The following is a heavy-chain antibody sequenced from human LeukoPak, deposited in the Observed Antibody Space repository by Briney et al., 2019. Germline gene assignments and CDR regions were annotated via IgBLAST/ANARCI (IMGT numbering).Heavy chain of an antibody. CDR1: GGSISSGSYY. Sequence: PSQTLSLTCTVSGGSISSGSYYWSWIRQPAGKGLEWIGRIYTSGSTNYNPSLKSRVTISVDTSKNQFSLKLSSVTAADTAVYYCARGGDCSSTSCYYPHGWFDPWGQGTLVTLSS. V-gene: IGHV4-61*02. D-gene: IGHD2-2*01. CDR3: ARGGDCSSTSCYYPHGWFDP. J-gene: IGHJ5*02. CDR2: IYTSGST.